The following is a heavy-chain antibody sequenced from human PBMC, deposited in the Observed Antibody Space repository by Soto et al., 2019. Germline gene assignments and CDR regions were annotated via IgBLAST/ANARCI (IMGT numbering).Heavy chain of an antibody. J-gene: IGHJ4*02. CDR2: IKQAGSAK. CDR3: ARERRTNGYLDY. V-gene: IGHV3-7*01. Sequence: EVQLVESGGGLVQTGGSLRLSCAASGFTFSADWMSWVRQAPGKGLEWVANIKQAGSAKYYVDSVNGRFIISRNDAKKSLFLQVNSLRVEDTSVYYCARERRTNGYLDYWGQGTL. CDR1: GFTFSADW.